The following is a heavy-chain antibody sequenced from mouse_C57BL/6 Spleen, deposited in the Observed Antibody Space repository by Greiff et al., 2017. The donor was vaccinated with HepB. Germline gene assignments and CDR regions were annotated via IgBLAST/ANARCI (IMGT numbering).Heavy chain of an antibody. CDR1: GFTFSDYG. CDR2: ISSGSSTI. CDR3: ARPKIYYDYDDAMDY. J-gene: IGHJ4*01. V-gene: IGHV5-17*01. Sequence: EVQVVESGGGLVKPGGSLKLSCAASGFTFSDYGMHWVRQAPEKGLEWVAYISSGSSTIYYADTVKGRFTISRDNAKNTLFPQMTSLRSEDTAMYYCARPKIYYDYDDAMDYWGQGTSVTVSS. D-gene: IGHD2-4*01.